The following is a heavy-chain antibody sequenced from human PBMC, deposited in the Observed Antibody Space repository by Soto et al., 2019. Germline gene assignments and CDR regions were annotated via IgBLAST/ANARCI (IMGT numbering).Heavy chain of an antibody. D-gene: IGHD7-27*01. J-gene: IGHJ4*02. CDR3: SGEGAEIEY. CDR2: IYPGGST. Sequence: PSETLSLTCTVSGGSISSGGYYWSWIRQHPGKGLEWIGEIYPGGSTNYNPSLKSRVTISLDKSKGQLSLNVKSVTAADTAVYYCSGEGAEIEYWGLGTLVTVSS. CDR1: GGSISSGGYY. V-gene: IGHV4-31*09.